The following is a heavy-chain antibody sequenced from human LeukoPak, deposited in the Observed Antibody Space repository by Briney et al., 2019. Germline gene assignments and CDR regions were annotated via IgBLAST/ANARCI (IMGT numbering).Heavy chain of an antibody. V-gene: IGHV3-64*01. D-gene: IGHD2-21*02. CDR1: GFTFGSYA. CDR3: ARGAYCGGDCYWGAFDI. Sequence: PGGPLRLSCAASGFTFGSYAMHWVGQVPGKGLEYVSPVSSNGGSTYYANSVNGRFTISRDNSKNTLYLQMGSLRAEDMAVYYCARGAYCGGDCYWGAFDIWGQGTMVTVSS. J-gene: IGHJ3*02. CDR2: VSSNGGST.